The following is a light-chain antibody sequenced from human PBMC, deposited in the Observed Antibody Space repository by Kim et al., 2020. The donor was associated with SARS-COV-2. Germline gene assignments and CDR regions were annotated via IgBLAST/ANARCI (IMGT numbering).Light chain of an antibody. CDR3: QQYGSSRT. Sequence: FSPAHRASLPSRASQSVRSSYFASSPQTPAQAPRLLLYGASSRATGIPDSFSGSRSGTVFPLTISRLEPADFAVYYCQQYGSSRTFGQGTTVDIK. J-gene: IGKJ1*01. CDR1: QSVRSSY. V-gene: IGKV3-20*01. CDR2: GAS.